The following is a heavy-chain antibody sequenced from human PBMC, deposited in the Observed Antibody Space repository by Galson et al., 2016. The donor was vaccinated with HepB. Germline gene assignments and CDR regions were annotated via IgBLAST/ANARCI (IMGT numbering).Heavy chain of an antibody. J-gene: IGHJ6*02. V-gene: IGHV5-51*03. Sequence: QSGAEVKKPGESLRIACKASGYEFSSYWIGWVRQMPGKGLEWMAIIYPGDSDTRYSPAFQGQVTISADTSISTAYLQWSSLRASDTAIYYCARGDFWSGYYYYGMEAWGQGTTVTVS. CDR1: GYEFSSYW. CDR2: IYPGDSDT. CDR3: ARGDFWSGYYYYGMEA. D-gene: IGHD3-3*01.